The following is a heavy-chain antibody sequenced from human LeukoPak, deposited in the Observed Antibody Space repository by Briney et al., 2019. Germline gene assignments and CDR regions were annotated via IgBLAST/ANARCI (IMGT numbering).Heavy chain of an antibody. CDR1: GFTFRSYA. J-gene: IGHJ4*02. CDR3: AGGYCSSTSCNTAYYFDY. V-gene: IGHV3-23*01. CDR2: ISGSGGST. Sequence: PGGSLRLSCAASGFTFRSYAMSWVRQAPGKGLEWVSAISGSGGSTYYADSVKGRFTISRDNSKNTLYLQMNSLRAEDTAVYYCAGGYCSSTSCNTAYYFDYWGQGTLVTVSS. D-gene: IGHD2-2*01.